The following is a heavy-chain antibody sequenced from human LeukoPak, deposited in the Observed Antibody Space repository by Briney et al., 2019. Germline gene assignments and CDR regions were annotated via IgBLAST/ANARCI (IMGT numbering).Heavy chain of an antibody. D-gene: IGHD6-13*01. CDR1: GYSISSGYY. J-gene: IGHJ4*02. Sequence: SETLSLTCTVSGYSISSGYYWGWIRQPPGKGLEWIGSIYHSGSTYYNPSLKSRVTISVDTSENQFSLKLSSVTAADTAVYYCAREAYSSSWYGGVFDYWGQGTLVTVSS. CDR2: IYHSGST. CDR3: AREAYSSSWYGGVFDY. V-gene: IGHV4-38-2*02.